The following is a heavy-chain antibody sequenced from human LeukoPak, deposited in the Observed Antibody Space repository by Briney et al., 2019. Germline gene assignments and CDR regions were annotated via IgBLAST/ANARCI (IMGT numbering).Heavy chain of an antibody. V-gene: IGHV1-18*01. CDR2: ISAYNGNT. Sequence: ASVKVSCKASGYTFTSYGISWVRQAPGQGLEWMGWISAYNGNTNYAQKFQGRVTITADKSTSTAYMELSSLRSEDTAVYYCASRPNDYGDYVGWFDPWGQGTLVTVSS. J-gene: IGHJ5*02. D-gene: IGHD4-17*01. CDR1: GYTFTSYG. CDR3: ASRPNDYGDYVGWFDP.